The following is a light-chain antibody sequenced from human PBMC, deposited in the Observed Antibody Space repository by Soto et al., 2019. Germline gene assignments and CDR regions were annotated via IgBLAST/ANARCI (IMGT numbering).Light chain of an antibody. CDR2: DAS. CDR3: QQYSQWPPET. CDR1: QSVSST. V-gene: IGKV3-15*01. J-gene: IGKJ1*01. Sequence: EVVLTQSPGTLSLSPGERATLSCRASQSVSSTYVAWYQQKPGQAPRLLIYDASTRATGIPARFSASGSGTEFTLSIRSLQAEDFATYYCQQYSQWPPETFGQGTEVEIK.